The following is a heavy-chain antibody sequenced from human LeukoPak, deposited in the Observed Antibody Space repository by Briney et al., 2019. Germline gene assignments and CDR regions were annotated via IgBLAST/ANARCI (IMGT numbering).Heavy chain of an antibody. V-gene: IGHV1-69*05. Sequence: ASLKVSCKAFGGTFSSYAISWVRQAPGQGLEWMGGIIPIFGTANYAQEFQGRVTITTDESTSTAYMELSSLRSEDTAVYYCARDAPAAAGYNWFDPWGQGTLVTVSS. CDR1: GGTFSSYA. CDR3: ARDAPAAAGYNWFDP. D-gene: IGHD6-13*01. J-gene: IGHJ5*02. CDR2: IIPIFGTA.